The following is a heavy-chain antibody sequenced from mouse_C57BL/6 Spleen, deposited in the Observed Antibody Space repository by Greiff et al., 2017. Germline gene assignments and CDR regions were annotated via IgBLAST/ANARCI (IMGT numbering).Heavy chain of an antibody. D-gene: IGHD1-1*01. CDR1: GFSFNTYA. CDR2: IRSKSNNYAT. CDR3: VSDYGSSSFAY. V-gene: IGHV10-1*01. J-gene: IGHJ3*01. Sequence: EVKLMESGGGLVQPKGSLKLSCAASGFSFNTYAMNWVRQAPGKGLEWVARIRSKSNNYATYYADSVKDRFTISRDDSESMLYLQMNNLKTEDTAMYYCVSDYGSSSFAYWGQGTLVTVSA.